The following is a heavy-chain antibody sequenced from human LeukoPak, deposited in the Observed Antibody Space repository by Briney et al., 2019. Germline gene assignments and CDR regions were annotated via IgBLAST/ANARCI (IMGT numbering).Heavy chain of an antibody. CDR1: GGTFSSYA. CDR3: ARDPTRPDYFDY. Sequence: SVKVSCKASGGTFSSYAISWVRQAPGRGLEWMGRIIPIFGTANYAQKFQGRVTITTDESTGTAYMELSSLRSEDTAVYYCARDPTRPDYFDYWGQGTLVTVSS. V-gene: IGHV1-69*05. D-gene: IGHD1-26*01. CDR2: IIPIFGTA. J-gene: IGHJ4*02.